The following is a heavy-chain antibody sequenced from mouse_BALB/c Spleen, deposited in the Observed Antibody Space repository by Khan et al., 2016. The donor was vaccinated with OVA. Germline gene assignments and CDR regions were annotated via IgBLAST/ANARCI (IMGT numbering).Heavy chain of an antibody. D-gene: IGHD4-1*01. CDR2: ISSGGDYT. CDR1: GFTFSSYS. Sequence: EVQVVESGGDLVKPGGSLKLSCAASGFTFSSYSMSWVRQTPDKRLEWVASISSGGDYTYYPDSVKGRFTISRDKAKNTLYLQMSELKSEDTAMYYCAYHLTGSFAYWGQGTLVTVSA. J-gene: IGHJ3*01. V-gene: IGHV5-6*01. CDR3: AYHLTGSFAY.